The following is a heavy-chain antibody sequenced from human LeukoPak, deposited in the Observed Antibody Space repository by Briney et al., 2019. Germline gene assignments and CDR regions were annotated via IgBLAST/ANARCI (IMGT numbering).Heavy chain of an antibody. D-gene: IGHD3-10*01. Sequence: PSETLSLTCAVYGGSFSGYYWSWIRQPPGKGLEWIGEINHSGGTNYNPSLKSRVTISVDTSKNQFSLKLSSVTAADTAVYYCARGKAPYYYGSGSYYNGDYWGQGTLVTVSS. V-gene: IGHV4-34*01. CDR2: INHSGGT. CDR1: GGSFSGYY. J-gene: IGHJ4*02. CDR3: ARGKAPYYYGSGSYYNGDY.